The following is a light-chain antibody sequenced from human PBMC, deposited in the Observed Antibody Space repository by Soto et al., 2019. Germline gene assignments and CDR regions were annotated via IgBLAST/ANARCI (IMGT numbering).Light chain of an antibody. CDR1: ESISSN. Sequence: EIVMTQSPATLSVSPGERATLSCRASESISSNLAWYQQKPCQAPRLLIYGASTRATGIPDRFSGSGSGTDFTLTISRLEPEDFAVYYCQQYGSSPWTFGLGTKVDIK. V-gene: IGKV3-20*01. CDR2: GAS. J-gene: IGKJ1*01. CDR3: QQYGSSPWT.